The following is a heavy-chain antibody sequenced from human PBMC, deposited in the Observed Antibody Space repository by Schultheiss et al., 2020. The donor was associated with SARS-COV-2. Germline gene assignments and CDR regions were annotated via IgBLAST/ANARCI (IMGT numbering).Heavy chain of an antibody. CDR1: GFTFSSYA. Sequence: GGSLRLSCAASGFTFSSYAMSWVRQAPGKGLEWVSAISGSGGSTYYADSVKGRFTISRDNAKNSLYLQMNSLRAEDTAVYYCAKSGWAAGKGGFDYWGQGTLVTVSS. D-gene: IGHD6-13*01. J-gene: IGHJ4*02. V-gene: IGHV3-23*01. CDR3: AKSGWAAGKGGFDY. CDR2: ISGSGGST.